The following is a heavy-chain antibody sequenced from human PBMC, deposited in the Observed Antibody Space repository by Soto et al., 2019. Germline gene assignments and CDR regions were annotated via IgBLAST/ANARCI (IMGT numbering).Heavy chain of an antibody. V-gene: IGHV4-39*01. D-gene: IGHD1-7*01. CDR3: ASRWDYHSGPPGDNWFDP. J-gene: IGHJ5*02. CDR2: TYYSGST. Sequence: SSETLSLTCTVSGGSISSSSYYWGWIRQPPGKGLEWIGSTYYSGSTYYNPSLKSRVTISVDTSKNQFSLKLSSVTAADTAVYYCASRWDYHSGPPGDNWFDPWGQGTLVTVSS. CDR1: GGSISSSSYY.